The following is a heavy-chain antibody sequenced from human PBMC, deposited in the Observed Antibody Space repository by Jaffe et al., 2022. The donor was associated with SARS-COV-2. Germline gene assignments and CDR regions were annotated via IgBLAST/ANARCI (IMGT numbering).Heavy chain of an antibody. CDR1: GFTFSSYA. CDR2: LIGSGATT. CDR3: VKDRQWEIHDFHS. D-gene: IGHD1-26*01. J-gene: IGHJ4*02. Sequence: EVHLLESGGGLVQPGGSLRLSCAASGFTFSSYAMSWVRQAPGKGLEWVSSLIGSGATTYYIDSVKGRFTISRDNSKNTLYLQMNSLRAEDTAVYYCVKDRQWEIHDFHSWGLGTLVTVSS. V-gene: IGHV3-23*01.